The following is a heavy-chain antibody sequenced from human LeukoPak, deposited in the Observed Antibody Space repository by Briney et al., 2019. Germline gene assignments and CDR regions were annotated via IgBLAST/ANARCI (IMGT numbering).Heavy chain of an antibody. CDR1: GYTLSKAW. CDR2: IKSKTDGETT. D-gene: IGHD3-22*01. V-gene: IGHV3-15*01. Sequence: GGSLRLSCGVSGYTLSKAWMSWVRQAPGKGLEWVGRIKSKTDGETTDYATPVKGRFTISRDDSKNTLYLQMNSLKTEDTAVYFCYDSSGYGYWGQGTLVTVSS. CDR3: YDSSGYGY. J-gene: IGHJ4*02.